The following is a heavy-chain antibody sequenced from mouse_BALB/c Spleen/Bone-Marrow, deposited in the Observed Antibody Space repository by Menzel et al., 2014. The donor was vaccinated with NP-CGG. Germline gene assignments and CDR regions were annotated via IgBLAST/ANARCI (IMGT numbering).Heavy chain of an antibody. J-gene: IGHJ3*01. Sequence: VQLQQSGAELVRPGASVKLSCKTSGYIFTSYWIHWVKRRSGRGLEWIARIYPGSGSTYYNEKFEGKATLTADKSSSTAYMQLSSLKSEDSAVYFCASGVTTGWFVYWGQGTLVTVSA. V-gene: IGHV1-76*01. D-gene: IGHD2-2*01. CDR1: GYIFTSYW. CDR2: IYPGSGST. CDR3: ASGVTTGWFVY.